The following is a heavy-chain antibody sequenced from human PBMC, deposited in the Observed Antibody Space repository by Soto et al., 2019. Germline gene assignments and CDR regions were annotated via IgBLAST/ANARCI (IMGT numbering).Heavy chain of an antibody. Sequence: PGESLKISCKASGYDFADYWIAWVRQMPGKGLEWMGIVHPGDSDIRYSPSFQGQVTISADKSLRTAYLQWTSLKASDTALYYCARTRSFTLGFYYDVMDVWGQGTTVTVSS. V-gene: IGHV5-51*01. CDR3: ARTRSFTLGFYYDVMDV. D-gene: IGHD6-6*01. CDR1: GYDFADYW. J-gene: IGHJ6*02. CDR2: VHPGDSDI.